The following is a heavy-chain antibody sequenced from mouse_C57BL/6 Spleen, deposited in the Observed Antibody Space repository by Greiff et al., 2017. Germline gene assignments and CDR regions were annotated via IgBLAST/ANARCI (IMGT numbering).Heavy chain of an antibody. CDR1: GFTFSSYA. CDR2: ISDGGSYT. Sequence: EVKLLESGGGLVKPGGSLKLSCAASGFTFSSYAMSWVRQTPEKRLEWVATISDGGSYTYYPDNVKGRFTISRDNAKNNLYLQMSHLKSEDTAMYYCARHYYGSSYGYYYAMDYWGQGTSVTVSS. CDR3: ARHYYGSSYGYYYAMDY. D-gene: IGHD1-1*01. J-gene: IGHJ4*01. V-gene: IGHV5-4*03.